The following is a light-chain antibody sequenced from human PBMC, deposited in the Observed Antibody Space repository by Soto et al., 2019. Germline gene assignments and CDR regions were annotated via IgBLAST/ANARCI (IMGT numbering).Light chain of an antibody. CDR1: PIISDW. V-gene: IGKV1-5*01. CDR2: DAS. J-gene: IGKJ2*01. CDR3: QQYDSSSPT. Sequence: DIQMNHSPYTLSAAVGDGVTITCRASPIISDWLAWYQQRQGKAPKFLIYDASNMETGGSSRFSGRGSGTEFTLTILLLQPDDLSKYYCQQYDSSSPTFGHGTKLQS.